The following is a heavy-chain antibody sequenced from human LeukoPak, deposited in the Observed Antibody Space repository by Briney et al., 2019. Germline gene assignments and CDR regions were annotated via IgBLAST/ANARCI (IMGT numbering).Heavy chain of an antibody. Sequence: KPGGSLRLSCAASGFTFNDYTMTWVRQAPGKGLEWVSSITGDRNYIFYADSVKGRFTISRDNAQSSLFLELNSLRGEDTAVYYCARERNFYYFDYWGQGALVTVSS. CDR1: GFTFNDYT. J-gene: IGHJ4*02. D-gene: IGHD3-3*01. V-gene: IGHV3-21*01. CDR3: ARERNFYYFDY. CDR2: ITGDRNYI.